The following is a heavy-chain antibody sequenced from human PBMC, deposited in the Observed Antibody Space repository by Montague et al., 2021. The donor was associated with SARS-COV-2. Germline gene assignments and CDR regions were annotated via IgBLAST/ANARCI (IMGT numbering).Heavy chain of an antibody. Sequence: SLRLSCAASGFTFSSYAMSWVRQAPGKGLEWVSGISGSGGNTYYADSVKGRFTISRDNSKNTLYLQMNSLRAEDTAVYYCASLGYCSGGRYYSGDYWGQGTLVTVSS. CDR1: GFTFSSYA. D-gene: IGHD2-15*01. J-gene: IGHJ4*02. V-gene: IGHV3-23*01. CDR2: ISGSGGNT. CDR3: ASLGYCSGGRYYSGDY.